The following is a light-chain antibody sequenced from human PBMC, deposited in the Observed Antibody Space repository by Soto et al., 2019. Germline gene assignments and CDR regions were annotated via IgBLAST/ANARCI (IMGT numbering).Light chain of an antibody. V-gene: IGLV2-23*01. CDR1: SSDVGSYNL. J-gene: IGLJ2*01. CDR3: CSYAGRGVV. CDR2: EGS. Sequence: QSALTQPASVSGSPGQSITISCTGTSSDVGSYNLVSWYQQHPGKAPKLMIYEGSKRPSGVSNRFSGSKSGNTASLTISGLQAEGEADYYCCSYAGRGVVFGGGTKLTVL.